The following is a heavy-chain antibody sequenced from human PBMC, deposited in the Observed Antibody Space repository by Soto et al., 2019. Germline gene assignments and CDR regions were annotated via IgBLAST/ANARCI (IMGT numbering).Heavy chain of an antibody. D-gene: IGHD3-16*01. J-gene: IGHJ4*02. CDR2: ISSTGGGT. V-gene: IGHV3-23*01. CDR3: AKDRRAGGNSAFYFDF. CDR1: GFKFSNYA. Sequence: GGSLRLSCAASGFKFSNYAMSWVRQAPGKGLEWVSLISSTGGGTYYADSVKGRFTISRDNSHNTLYLQAHSLTAEDTAVYYCAKDRRAGGNSAFYFDFWGQGAQVTVSS.